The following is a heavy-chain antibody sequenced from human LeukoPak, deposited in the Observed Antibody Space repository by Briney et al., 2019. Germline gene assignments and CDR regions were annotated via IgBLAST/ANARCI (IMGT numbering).Heavy chain of an antibody. J-gene: IGHJ4*02. D-gene: IGHD1-1*01. CDR2: FDPEDGET. CDR1: GYTLTELS. Sequence: ASVKVSCKVSGYTLTELSIHWVRQAPGKGLEWMGGFDPEDGETIYAQKFQGRVTMTEDTSTDTAYMELSSLRSEDAAVYYCATWTEGYASYWGQGTLVTVSS. V-gene: IGHV1-24*01. CDR3: ATWTEGYASY.